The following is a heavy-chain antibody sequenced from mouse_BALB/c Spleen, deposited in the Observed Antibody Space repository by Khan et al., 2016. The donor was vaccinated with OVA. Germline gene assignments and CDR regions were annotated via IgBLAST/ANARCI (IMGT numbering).Heavy chain of an antibody. CDR3: AKDRIDY. Sequence: QVQLKESGAELAKPGASVKMSCKASGYTFTSYWMHWIKQRTGRGLEWIGYINPTSGYTDYNQKLKDKATLTADKSSSTAYMQLSSLTSDDSAVYYFAKDRIDYWGQGTALTVSS. J-gene: IGHJ2*01. CDR1: GYTFTSYW. V-gene: IGHV1-7*01. CDR2: INPTSGYT.